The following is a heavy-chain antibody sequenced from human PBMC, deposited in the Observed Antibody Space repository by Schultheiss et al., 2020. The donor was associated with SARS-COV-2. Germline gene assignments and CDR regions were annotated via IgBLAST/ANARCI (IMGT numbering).Heavy chain of an antibody. J-gene: IGHJ4*02. CDR2: INHSGST. CDR3: ARSYGAAAGQFDY. CDR1: GGSISSYY. Sequence: SETLSLTCTVSGGSISSYYWSWIRQPPGKGLEWIGEINHSGSTNYNPSLKSRVTISVDTSKNQFSLKLSSVTAADTAVYYCARSYGAAAGQFDYWGQGTLVTVSS. D-gene: IGHD6-13*01. V-gene: IGHV4-34*01.